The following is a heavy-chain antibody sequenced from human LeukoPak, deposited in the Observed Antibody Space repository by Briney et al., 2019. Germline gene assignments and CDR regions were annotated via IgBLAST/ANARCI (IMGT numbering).Heavy chain of an antibody. J-gene: IGHJ4*02. CDR2: IYHSGST. Sequence: PSETLSLTCTVSGGSISSGGYYWGWLRQPPGKGLEWIGYIYHSGSTYYNPSLKSRVTISVDRSKNQFSLKLSSVTAADTAVYYCARASEYPIDYWGQGTLVTVSS. D-gene: IGHD2-2*01. V-gene: IGHV4-30-2*01. CDR3: ARASEYPIDY. CDR1: GGSISSGGYY.